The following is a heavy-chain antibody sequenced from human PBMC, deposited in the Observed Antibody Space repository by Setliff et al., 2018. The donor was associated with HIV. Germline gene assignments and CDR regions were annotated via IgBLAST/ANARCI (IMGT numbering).Heavy chain of an antibody. CDR3: ARQLRSNYRFPYFDY. V-gene: IGHV5-51*01. D-gene: IGHD4-4*01. CDR1: GYSFTSYW. J-gene: IGHJ4*02. CDR2: IYPSDSDT. Sequence: GESLKISCKASGYSFTSYWIGWVRQMPGKGLEWMGIIYPSDSDTRYSPSFQGQVTISADKSISTAYLQWSSLEASDTAIYYCARQLRSNYRFPYFDYWGQGTLVTAPQ.